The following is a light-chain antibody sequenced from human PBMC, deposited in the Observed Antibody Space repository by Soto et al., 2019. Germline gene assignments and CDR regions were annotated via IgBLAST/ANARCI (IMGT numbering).Light chain of an antibody. Sequence: QSVLTHPRSVSGSPGHSVAISCTGTTSDVGGYDYVSWHQQHPGKAPELIIFDVGKRPPGGPDRFSCYKSDNTASPAISGLQAEDEAEYCCCTCAGDFYDFGCGTKDT. CDR1: TSDVGGYDY. CDR2: DVG. CDR3: CTCAGDFYD. J-gene: IGLJ1*01. V-gene: IGLV2-11*01.